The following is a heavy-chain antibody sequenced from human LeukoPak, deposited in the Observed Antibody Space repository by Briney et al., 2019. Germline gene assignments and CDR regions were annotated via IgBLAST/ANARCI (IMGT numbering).Heavy chain of an antibody. J-gene: IGHJ4*02. CDR3: ARGAYCTSINCYGFDY. Sequence: SETLSLTCTVSGYSISTGYYWGWIRQPPGKGLEWIGEVYHSGTTNYNPSLKSRVTLSVDTSKNQFSLKLASVTAADTAVYYCARGAYCTSINCYGFDYWGQGTQVTASS. CDR2: VYHSGTT. D-gene: IGHD2-2*01. CDR1: GYSISTGYY. V-gene: IGHV4-38-2*02.